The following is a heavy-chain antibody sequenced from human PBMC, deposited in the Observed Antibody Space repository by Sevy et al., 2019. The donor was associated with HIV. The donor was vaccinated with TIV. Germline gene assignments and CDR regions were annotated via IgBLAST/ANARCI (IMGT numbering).Heavy chain of an antibody. J-gene: IGHJ4*02. CDR2: ISGSGGRT. D-gene: IGHD2-15*01. V-gene: IGHV3-23*01. CDR1: GFTFRSYA. CDR3: AKEDCSGGTCYGGFDS. Sequence: GGSLRLSCAASGFTFRSYAMAWVRQAPGKGLEWVSSISGSGGRTYYADSVKGRFTISRDNSKNTLYLRMNSLGDEDTAVYYCAKEDCSGGTCYGGFDSWGQGTLVTVSS.